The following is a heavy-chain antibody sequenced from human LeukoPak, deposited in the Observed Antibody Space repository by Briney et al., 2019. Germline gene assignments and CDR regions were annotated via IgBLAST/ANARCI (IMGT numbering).Heavy chain of an antibody. Sequence: QPGGSLRLSCAASGFAFSAYVMSWVRQAPGKGLKWVSSISGSGDVTYYADSVKGRFTISRDNSKNTLYLQMNSLRAEDTAVYYCAKSVAAAGYFDYWGQGTLVTVSS. CDR3: AKSVAAAGYFDY. CDR1: GFAFSAYV. CDR2: ISGSGDVT. D-gene: IGHD6-13*01. J-gene: IGHJ4*02. V-gene: IGHV3-23*01.